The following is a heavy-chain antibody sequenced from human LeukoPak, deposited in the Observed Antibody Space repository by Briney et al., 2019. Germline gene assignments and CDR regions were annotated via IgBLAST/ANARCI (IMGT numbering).Heavy chain of an antibody. D-gene: IGHD2-2*01. CDR2: IYYSGST. CDR1: GGSISSGGYY. J-gene: IGHJ4*02. V-gene: IGHV4-30-4*08. Sequence: SETLSLTCTVSGGSISSGGYYWSWIRQHPGKGLEWIGYIYYSGSTYYNPSLKSRVTISVDTSKNQFSLKLSSVTAADTAVYYCARLIVVVPAAPYYFDYWGQGTLVTVSS. CDR3: ARLIVVVPAAPYYFDY.